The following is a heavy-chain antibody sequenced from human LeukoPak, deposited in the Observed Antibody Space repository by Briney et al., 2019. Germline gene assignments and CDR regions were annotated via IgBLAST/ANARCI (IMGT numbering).Heavy chain of an antibody. Sequence: SVKVSCKASGYTFISYDINWVRQAPGQGLEWMGGIIPIFGTANYAQKFQGRVTITADESTSTAYMELSSLRSEDTAVYYCARVVSSGRYDAFDIWGQGTMVTVSS. CDR1: GYTFISYD. V-gene: IGHV1-69*13. CDR3: ARVVSSGRYDAFDI. CDR2: IIPIFGTA. J-gene: IGHJ3*02. D-gene: IGHD3-22*01.